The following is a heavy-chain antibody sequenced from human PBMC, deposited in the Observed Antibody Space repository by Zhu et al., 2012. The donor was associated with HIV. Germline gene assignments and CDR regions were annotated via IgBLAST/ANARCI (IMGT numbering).Heavy chain of an antibody. CDR2: IDHGGST. V-gene: IGHV4-34*01. J-gene: IGHJ4*02. CDR3: IVTGWGHFDF. Sequence: QVQLQQWGAGLLKPSETLSLTCAVYGGSFSGYYWSWIRQSPEKGLEWIGEIDHGGSTDYSPSLKSRVTISVDRSKNQLSLKLTSVYYCARHSRYDIVTGWGHFDFWGQGTLVTVSS. D-gene: IGHD3-9*01. CDR1: GGSFSGYY.